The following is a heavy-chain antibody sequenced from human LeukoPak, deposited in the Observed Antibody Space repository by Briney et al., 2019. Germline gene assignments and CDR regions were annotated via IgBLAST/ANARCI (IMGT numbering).Heavy chain of an antibody. V-gene: IGHV4-59*12. CDR2: FSNSGTT. D-gene: IGHD7-27*01. CDR3: ARGSNWGDY. Sequence: KSSETLSLTCTVSGASISDYYWSWLRQPPGKGLEWIGFFSNSGTTNYNPSLKSRVTMSVDTSKNQFSLKLSSVTAADTAVYYCARGSNWGDYWGQGTLVTVSS. CDR1: GASISDYY. J-gene: IGHJ4*02.